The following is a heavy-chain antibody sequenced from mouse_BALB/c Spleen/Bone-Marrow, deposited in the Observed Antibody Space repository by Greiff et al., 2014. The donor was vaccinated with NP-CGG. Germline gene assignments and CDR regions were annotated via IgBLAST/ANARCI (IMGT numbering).Heavy chain of an antibody. Sequence: GAEMVKPGASVKLSCKASGDIFTSYYMYWVKQRPGQGLEWIGGINPNNSGTNFNEKFKSEATLTVDKSSSTAYMELSSLTSEDSAVYYCARGRYDSDGWYFDVWGAGTTVTVSS. V-gene: IGHV1-53*01. CDR2: INPNNSGT. CDR1: GDIFTSYY. CDR3: ARGRYDSDGWYFDV. D-gene: IGHD2-4*01. J-gene: IGHJ1*01.